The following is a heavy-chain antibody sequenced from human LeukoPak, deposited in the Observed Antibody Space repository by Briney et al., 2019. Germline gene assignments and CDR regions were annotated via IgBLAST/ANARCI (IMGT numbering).Heavy chain of an antibody. Sequence: PSETLSLTCAVYGGSFSGYYWSWIRQPPGKGLEWIGEINHSGSTNYNPSLKSRVTISVDTSKNQFSLKLSSVTAADTAVYYCARGRTGSLKYYYYYYYMDVWGKGTTVTVSS. J-gene: IGHJ6*03. CDR3: ARGRTGSLKYYYYYYYMDV. CDR2: INHSGST. D-gene: IGHD3-10*01. V-gene: IGHV4-34*01. CDR1: GGSFSGYY.